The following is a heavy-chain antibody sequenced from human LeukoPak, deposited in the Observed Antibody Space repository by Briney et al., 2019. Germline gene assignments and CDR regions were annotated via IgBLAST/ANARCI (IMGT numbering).Heavy chain of an antibody. CDR1: GGSFSGYY. CDR3: ARGLDYYDSSGYYSLFDY. CDR2: INHSGST. J-gene: IGHJ4*02. Sequence: KTSETLSLTCAVYGGSFSGYYWSWIRQPPGKGLEWIGEINHSGSTNYNPSLKSRVTISVDTSKNQFSLKLSSVTAADTAVYYCARGLDYYDSSGYYSLFDYWGQGTLVTVSS. D-gene: IGHD3-22*01. V-gene: IGHV4-34*01.